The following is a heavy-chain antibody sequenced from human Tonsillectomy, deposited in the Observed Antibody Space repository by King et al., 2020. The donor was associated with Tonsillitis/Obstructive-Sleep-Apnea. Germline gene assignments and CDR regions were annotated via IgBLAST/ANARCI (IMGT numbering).Heavy chain of an antibody. V-gene: IGHV3-30*18. D-gene: IGHD2-2*01. CDR3: AKSGVPAALDYYYYYMDV. J-gene: IGHJ6*03. Sequence: VQLVESGGGVVQPGRSLRLSCAASGFTFSSYGMDWVRQAPGKGLEWVAVISYDGSNKYYADSVKGRFTISRDNSKNTPDLQMNSLRAEDTAGYYCAKSGVPAALDYYYYYMDVWGKGTTVTVSS. CDR2: ISYDGSNK. CDR1: GFTFSSYG.